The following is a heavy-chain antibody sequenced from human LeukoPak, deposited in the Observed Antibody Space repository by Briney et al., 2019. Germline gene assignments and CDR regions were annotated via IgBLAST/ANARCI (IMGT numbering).Heavy chain of an antibody. CDR3: AKAIIAAAGTGY. J-gene: IGHJ4*02. CDR2: IRYDGSNK. D-gene: IGHD6-13*01. V-gene: IGHV3-30*02. Sequence: PGGSLRLSCAASGFTFSSYGMHWVRQAPGKGLEWVAFIRYDGSNKYYADSVKGRFTISRDNSKNTLYLQMNSLRAEDTAVYYCAKAIIAAAGTGYWGQGTLVTVSS. CDR1: GFTFSSYG.